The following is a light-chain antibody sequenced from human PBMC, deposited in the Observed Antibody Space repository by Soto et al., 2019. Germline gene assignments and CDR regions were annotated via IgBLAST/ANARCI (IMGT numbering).Light chain of an antibody. CDR2: EVS. Sequence: QSALTQPASVSGSPGQSIAISCTGTTSDVGGYNYVSWYQQHPGKVPKLLIHEVSNRPSGGSNRFSGSKSGNTASLTIPGLPAEDEADYYCLSKTSTISYVFGTGTKVTVL. CDR3: LSKTSTISYV. CDR1: TSDVGGYNY. J-gene: IGLJ1*01. V-gene: IGLV2-14*01.